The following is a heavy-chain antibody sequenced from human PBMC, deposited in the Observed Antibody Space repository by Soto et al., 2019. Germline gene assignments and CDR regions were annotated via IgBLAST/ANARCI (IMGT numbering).Heavy chain of an antibody. D-gene: IGHD2-2*01. V-gene: IGHV1-8*01. CDR3: ARVLRYCSSTSCKKPYYYMDV. CDR1: GYTFTSYD. Sequence: ASVKVSCKASGYTFTSYDINCVRQATGQGLEWMGWMNPNSGNTGYAQKFQGRVTMTRSTSITSAYMELSSLRSEDTAVYYCARVLRYCSSTSCKKPYYYMDVWGKGTTVTVSS. J-gene: IGHJ6*03. CDR2: MNPNSGNT.